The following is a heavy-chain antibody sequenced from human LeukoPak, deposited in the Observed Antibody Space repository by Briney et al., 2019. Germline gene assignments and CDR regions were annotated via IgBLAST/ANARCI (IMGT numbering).Heavy chain of an antibody. V-gene: IGHV3-30*02. CDR2: MRSDGSDK. J-gene: IGHJ4*02. D-gene: IGHD3-22*01. Sequence: GGSLRLSCAASGFIFSTYGMHWVRQAPGKGLEWVAFMRSDGSDKYYADSVKGRFTISRDNSKNTLYLQMNSLRAEDTAGYYCAKHDSSSYFWGQGALVTVSS. CDR3: AKHDSSSYF. CDR1: GFIFSTYG.